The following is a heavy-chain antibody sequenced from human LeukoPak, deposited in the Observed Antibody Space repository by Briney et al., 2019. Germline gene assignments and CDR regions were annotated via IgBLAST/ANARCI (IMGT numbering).Heavy chain of an antibody. CDR1: GFVFTIYT. Sequence: GGSLRLSCSASGFVFTIYTMYWVRQAPGKGPEYVSTISGSGNGFSIYYADSVKGRFTISRDDSKSILYLQMNGLRSEDTAVYYCVKDFGRIRGTPDSWGQGTLVSVSS. J-gene: IGHJ4*02. CDR2: ISGSGNGFSI. CDR3: VKDFGRIRGTPDS. D-gene: IGHD1-26*01. V-gene: IGHV3-64D*06.